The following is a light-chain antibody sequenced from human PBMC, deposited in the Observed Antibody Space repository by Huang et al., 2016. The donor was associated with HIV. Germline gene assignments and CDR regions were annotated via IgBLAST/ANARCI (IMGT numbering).Light chain of an antibody. CDR3: QQSNSYPYT. Sequence: DIQMTQSPSTLSASAGDRVTITCRASQSISSWLAWYQQIPGKAPKLLIYKASILESGVPSRFNGSGSGTEFILTISSLQPGDFATYYCQQSNSYPYTFGQGTKLEIK. V-gene: IGKV1-5*03. CDR1: QSISSW. J-gene: IGKJ2*01. CDR2: KAS.